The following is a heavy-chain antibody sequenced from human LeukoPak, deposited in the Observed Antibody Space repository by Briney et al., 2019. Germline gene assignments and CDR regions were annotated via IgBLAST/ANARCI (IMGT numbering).Heavy chain of an antibody. CDR2: IYYSGST. CDR1: GGSISSSSYY. CDR3: ARGAGDV. V-gene: IGHV4-39*07. Sequence: SETLSLTCTVSGGSISSSSYYWGWIRQPPGKGLEWIGSIYYSGSTYYNPSLKSRVTISVDTSKNQFSLKLSSVTAADTAVYYCARGAGDVWGKGTTVTVSS. J-gene: IGHJ6*04.